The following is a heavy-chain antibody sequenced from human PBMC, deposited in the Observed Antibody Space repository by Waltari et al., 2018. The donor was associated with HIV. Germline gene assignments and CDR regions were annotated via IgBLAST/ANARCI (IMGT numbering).Heavy chain of an antibody. CDR3: AKRVLYSSSEAYFQH. V-gene: IGHV3-23*04. Sequence: DVQLVESGGGSVQPGGSLSLSCAASGFTFSNYAMSWVRQAPGKGLEWVSSITVTDGTTYYADSVKGRFTISRDNSKTTLYLQMNSLRVDDTAVYFCAKRVLYSSSEAYFQHWGQGTLVTVSS. CDR2: ITVTDGTT. J-gene: IGHJ1*01. CDR1: GFTFSNYA. D-gene: IGHD6-6*01.